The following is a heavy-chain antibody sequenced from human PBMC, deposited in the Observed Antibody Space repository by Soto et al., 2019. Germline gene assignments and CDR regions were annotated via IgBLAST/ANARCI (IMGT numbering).Heavy chain of an antibody. D-gene: IGHD4-17*01. CDR2: IIPIFGTA. Sequence: SVKVSCKASGGTFSSYAISWVRQAPGQGLEWMGGIIPIFGTANYAQKFQGRVTITADESTSTAYMELSSLRSEDTAVYYCATNDSGDYRGYYYYHGMDVWGQGTTVTVSS. J-gene: IGHJ6*02. CDR3: ATNDSGDYRGYYYYHGMDV. V-gene: IGHV1-69*13. CDR1: GGTFSSYA.